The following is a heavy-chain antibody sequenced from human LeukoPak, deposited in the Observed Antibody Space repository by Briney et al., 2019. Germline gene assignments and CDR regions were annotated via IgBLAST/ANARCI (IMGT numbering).Heavy chain of an antibody. V-gene: IGHV3-21*01. J-gene: IGHJ4*02. D-gene: IGHD5-18*01. CDR2: ISSSSGYI. CDR3: ARGYRGYSYVGLFDY. CDR1: GFTFSSYS. Sequence: GGSLRLSCAASGFTFSSYSMNWVRQAPGKGLEWVSSISSSSGYIYYADSVKGRFTISRDNAKNSLYLQMNSLRAEDTAVYYCARGYRGYSYVGLFDYWGQGTLVTVSS.